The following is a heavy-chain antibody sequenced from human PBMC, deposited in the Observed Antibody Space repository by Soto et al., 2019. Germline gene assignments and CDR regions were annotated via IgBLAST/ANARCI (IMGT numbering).Heavy chain of an antibody. J-gene: IGHJ6*02. D-gene: IGHD6-13*01. Sequence: ASVKVSCKASGYTFTSYGISWVRQAPGQGLEWMGWISAYNGNTNYAQKLQGRVTMTTDTSTSTAYMEPRSLRSEDTAVYYCARDSQPYYSSSWYYYGMDVWGQGTTVAVSS. CDR3: ARDSQPYYSSSWYYYGMDV. CDR1: GYTFTSYG. CDR2: ISAYNGNT. V-gene: IGHV1-18*01.